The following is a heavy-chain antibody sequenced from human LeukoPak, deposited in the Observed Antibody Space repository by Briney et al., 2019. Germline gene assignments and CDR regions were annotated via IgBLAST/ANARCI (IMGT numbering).Heavy chain of an antibody. Sequence: GGTLRLSCAASGFTFSTYWMSWVRQAPGRGLEWVANIKEDGSEEVYVDSVRGRFTISRDNAKNSLFLQIHTLRAEGAGVYYCARDPYSMTWSDGMDVWGQGTTVTVSS. CDR3: ARDPYSMTWSDGMDV. CDR2: IKEDGSEE. CDR1: GFTFSTYW. J-gene: IGHJ6*02. V-gene: IGHV3-7*05. D-gene: IGHD6-13*01.